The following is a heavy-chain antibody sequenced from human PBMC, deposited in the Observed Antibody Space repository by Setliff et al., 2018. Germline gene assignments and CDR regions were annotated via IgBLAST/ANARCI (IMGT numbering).Heavy chain of an antibody. J-gene: IGHJ4*02. D-gene: IGHD5-12*01. CDR2: IRYDGSNK. CDR3: AVGRRDGYNYPFDY. CDR1: GFTFSKYG. Sequence: PGGSLRLSCAASGFTFSKYGMYWVRQAPGKGLEWVAFIRYDGSNKYYADSVKGRFTISRDNSKNILSLQMNSLRGEDTAVYYCAVGRRDGYNYPFDYWGQGTLVTVSS. V-gene: IGHV3-30*02.